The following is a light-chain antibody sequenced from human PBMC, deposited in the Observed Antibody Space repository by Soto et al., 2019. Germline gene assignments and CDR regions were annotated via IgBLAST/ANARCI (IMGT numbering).Light chain of an antibody. Sequence: DLPMTQSPSSLSASVGDRVTITCRASQSISSWLDWYQQKPGKAPKLLIYKASSLESGVPSRFSGSGSGTEFTLTISSLQPDDFATYYCQQYNSYPYTFGQGTKLEIK. V-gene: IGKV1-5*03. J-gene: IGKJ2*01. CDR1: QSISSW. CDR3: QQYNSYPYT. CDR2: KAS.